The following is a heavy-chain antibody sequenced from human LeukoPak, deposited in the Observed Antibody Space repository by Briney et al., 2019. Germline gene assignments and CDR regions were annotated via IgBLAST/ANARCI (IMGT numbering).Heavy chain of an antibody. D-gene: IGHD6-13*01. CDR3: ARLYSIAEAGYDY. Sequence: VESLKISCKGSGYSFTSYWIGWVPQLPGKGLEWMGVFYPGDSHNRYSPSFQGQVTISADKSISPAYRQWSSLKASDTAMYYCARLYSIAEAGYDYWGQGTLVSVS. J-gene: IGHJ4*02. CDR2: FYPGDSHN. CDR1: GYSFTSYW. V-gene: IGHV5-51*01.